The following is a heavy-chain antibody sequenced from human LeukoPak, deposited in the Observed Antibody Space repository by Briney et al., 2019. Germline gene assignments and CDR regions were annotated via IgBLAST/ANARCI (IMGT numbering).Heavy chain of an antibody. D-gene: IGHD4-17*01. CDR2: ISDSGAYT. Sequence: PGGSLRLSCAASGVTFSSCAMSWVRQAPGKGLEWVSAISDSGAYTYYADSVKGRFTISRDNSKNTLYLQMNSLRAEDTAVYYCAKGYDYGDYTPGDYWGQGTLVTVSS. CDR3: AKGYDYGDYTPGDY. J-gene: IGHJ4*02. V-gene: IGHV3-23*01. CDR1: GVTFSSCA.